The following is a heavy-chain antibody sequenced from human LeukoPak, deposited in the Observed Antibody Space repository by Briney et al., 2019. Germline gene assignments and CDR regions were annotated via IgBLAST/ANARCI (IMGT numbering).Heavy chain of an antibody. V-gene: IGHV4-38-2*02. CDR3: ARGLGRQQLVSPFDY. CDR2: IYHSGTI. CDR1: GYSISSGYY. J-gene: IGHJ4*02. Sequence: SETLSLTCTASGYSISSGYYWGWIRQPPGKGLEWLASIYHSGTIYYNPSLKSRVTISVDTSKNQFSLKLTSVTAADTAVYYCARGLGRQQLVSPFDYWGQGTLVTVSS. D-gene: IGHD6-13*01.